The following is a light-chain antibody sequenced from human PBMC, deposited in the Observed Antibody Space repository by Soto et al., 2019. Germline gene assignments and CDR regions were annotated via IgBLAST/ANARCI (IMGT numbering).Light chain of an antibody. CDR1: QSVRTK. CDR2: GAS. V-gene: IGKV3-15*01. J-gene: IGKJ2*01. Sequence: EIVMTQSPATLSVSPGERATLSCRASQSVRTKLAWSQQRPGQAPRLLIYGASTRATSIPARFSGSGSGTDFTLTIIGLQSVYFAVYYCQEYNNCYSMYTFSQGNKLEIK. CDR3: QEYNNCYSMYT.